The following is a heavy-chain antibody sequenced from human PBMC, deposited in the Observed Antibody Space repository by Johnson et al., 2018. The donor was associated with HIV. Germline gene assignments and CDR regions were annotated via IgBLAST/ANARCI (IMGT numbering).Heavy chain of an antibody. V-gene: IGHV3-7*03. CDR2: IKQGGTEM. Sequence: VQLVESGGGFVQPGGSLRLSCAASRFTFSNYWMSWVRQAPGKGLEWVANIKQGGTEMYYVDSVKGRFTISRDNAKNSLYLQMNSLRVEDTAVYYCARRGMVQGVINAFDIWGQGTMVTVSS. CDR1: RFTFSNYW. J-gene: IGHJ3*02. D-gene: IGHD3-10*01. CDR3: ARRGMVQGVINAFDI.